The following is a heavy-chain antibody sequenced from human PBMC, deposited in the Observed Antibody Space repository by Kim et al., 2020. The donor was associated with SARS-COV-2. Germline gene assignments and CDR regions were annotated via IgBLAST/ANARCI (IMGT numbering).Heavy chain of an antibody. CDR1: GLTFGDFG. D-gene: IGHD3-3*01. Sequence: GGSLRLSCAASGLTFGDFGMHWVRQAPGKGLEWVAVIWFDGTNDCYADSVKGQFTISRDDSINTLYLQMNSLRAEDTALYFCATGKSGYAFDDWGQGTLVTVSS. V-gene: IGHV3-33*01. J-gene: IGHJ4*02. CDR2: IWFDGTND. CDR3: ATGKSGYAFDD.